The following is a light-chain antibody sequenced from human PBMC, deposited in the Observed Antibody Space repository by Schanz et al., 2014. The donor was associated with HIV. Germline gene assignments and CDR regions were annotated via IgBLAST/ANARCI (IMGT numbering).Light chain of an antibody. CDR3: AAWDDSLNGWV. CDR1: TSDIGGYNY. Sequence: QSALTQPPSASGSPGQSVTISCTGTTSDIGGYNYVSWYQQHPDKAPQLLIYEVNMRPSGVPDRFSASKSGTSASLAISGLQSEDEADYYCAAWDDSLNGWVFRGGTKLTVL. V-gene: IGLV2-8*01. J-gene: IGLJ3*02. CDR2: EVN.